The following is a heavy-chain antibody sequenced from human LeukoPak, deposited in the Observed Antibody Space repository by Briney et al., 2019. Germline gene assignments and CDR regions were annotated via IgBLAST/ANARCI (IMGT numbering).Heavy chain of an antibody. CDR1: GYTFTTYG. Sequence: GASVKVSCKASGYTFTTYGISWVRQAPGQGLEWMGWISAYNGNTNSAQKLQGRVTMTTDTSTSTAYMELRSLRSDDTAVYYCARDGITIFGVLTNFDYWGQGTLVTVSS. V-gene: IGHV1-18*01. CDR2: ISAYNGNT. CDR3: ARDGITIFGVLTNFDY. D-gene: IGHD3-3*01. J-gene: IGHJ4*02.